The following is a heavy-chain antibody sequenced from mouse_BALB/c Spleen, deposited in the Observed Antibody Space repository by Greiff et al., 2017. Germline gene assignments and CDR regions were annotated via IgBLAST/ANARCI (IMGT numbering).Heavy chain of an antibody. CDR1: GYSITSDYA. CDR2: ISYSGST. CDR3: ARDYRYDRGFDY. V-gene: IGHV3-2*02. D-gene: IGHD2-14*01. Sequence: EVQLQESGPDLVKPSQSLSLTCTVTGYSITSDYAWNWIRQFPGNKLEWMGYISYSGSTSYNPSLKSRISITRDTSKNQFFLQLNSVTTEDTATYYCARDYRYDRGFDYWGQGTTLTVSS. J-gene: IGHJ2*01.